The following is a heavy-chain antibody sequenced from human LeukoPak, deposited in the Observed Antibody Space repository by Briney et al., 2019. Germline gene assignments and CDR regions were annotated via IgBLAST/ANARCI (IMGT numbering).Heavy chain of an antibody. CDR1: GYTFTSYD. Sequence: ASVKVSCKASGYTFTSYDINWVRQATGQGLEWMGWMNPNSGNTGYAQKFQGRVTITRHTSLSTAYIELSSLRSEDTAVYYCARGRYCSCGSRYYNWFDPWGQGTLVIVSS. CDR3: ARGRYCSCGSRYYNWFDP. CDR2: MNPNSGNT. V-gene: IGHV1-8*01. J-gene: IGHJ5*02. D-gene: IGHD2-15*01.